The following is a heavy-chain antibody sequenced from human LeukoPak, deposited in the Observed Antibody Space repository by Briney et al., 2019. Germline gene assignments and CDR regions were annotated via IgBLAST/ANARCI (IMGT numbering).Heavy chain of an antibody. V-gene: IGHV3-23*01. D-gene: IGHD7-27*01. CDR1: GFTFSSYA. CDR2: ISGSGEST. Sequence: GGSLRLSCAASGFTFSSYAMTWVRQAPGKGLEWVSEISGSGESTYYGDSVKGRFTISRGNSKNTLYLQMNSLRAGDTAIYYCAREHWDFDYWGQGTLVTVSS. CDR3: AREHWDFDY. J-gene: IGHJ4*02.